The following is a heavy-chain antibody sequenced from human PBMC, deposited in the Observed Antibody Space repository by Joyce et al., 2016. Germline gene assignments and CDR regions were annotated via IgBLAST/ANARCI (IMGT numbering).Heavy chain of an antibody. Sequence: EVQLVESGGGLVQPGGSLRLSCAASGFIFSDHYMDWVRQAPGKGLEWVGRIRNRANSYTTEDAASVKGRFIISRDDAKNSLYLQMNSLKIEDTAVYYCTRRRHSHGIDYWGQGTLVTVSS. CDR3: TRRRHSHGIDY. CDR1: GFIFSDHY. D-gene: IGHD1-14*01. J-gene: IGHJ4*02. V-gene: IGHV3-72*01. CDR2: IRNRANSYTT.